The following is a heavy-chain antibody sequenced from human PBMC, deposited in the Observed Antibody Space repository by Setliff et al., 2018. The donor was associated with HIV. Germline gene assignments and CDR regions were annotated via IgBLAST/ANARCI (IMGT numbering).Heavy chain of an antibody. CDR3: ARGPRITLIEVVTSDYYYGMDV. Sequence: SETLSLTCAVYGGAFSGYYWSWIRQPPGKGLEWIGEINHSGSTNYNPSLKSRVTISADASKNHFSLKVSSVTAADTAVYYCARGPRITLIEVVTSDYYYGMDVWGQGTTVTVSS. J-gene: IGHJ6*02. D-gene: IGHD3-22*01. CDR2: INHSGST. V-gene: IGHV4-34*01. CDR1: GGAFSGYY.